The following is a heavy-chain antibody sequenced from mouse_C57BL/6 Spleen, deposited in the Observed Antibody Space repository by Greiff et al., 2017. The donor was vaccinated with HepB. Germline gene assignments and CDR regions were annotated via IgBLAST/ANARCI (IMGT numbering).Heavy chain of an antibody. D-gene: IGHD1-1*01. CDR3: ARAGGDYYGSSLYFDY. CDR1: GFTFSDYY. Sequence: DVKLVESGGGLVQPGGSLKLSCAASGFTFSDYYMYWVRQTPEKRLEWVAYISNGGGSTYYPDTVKGRFTISRDNAKNTLYLQMSRLKSEDTAMYYCARAGGDYYGSSLYFDYWGQGTTLTVSS. V-gene: IGHV5-12*01. CDR2: ISNGGGST. J-gene: IGHJ2*01.